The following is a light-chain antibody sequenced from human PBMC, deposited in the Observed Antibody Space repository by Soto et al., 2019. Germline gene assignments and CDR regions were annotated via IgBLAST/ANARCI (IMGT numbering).Light chain of an antibody. CDR2: DSY. CDR3: QVWESGVDYV. J-gene: IGLJ7*01. CDR1: NIGSKH. Sequence: SYELTQPPSVSVAPGQTARIPCGGDNIGSKHVQWYQQKPGQAPLLVIYDSYDRLSGIPERFSASDSGNTATLTISRVEVGDEADYYCQVWESGVDYVFGTGTQLTVL. V-gene: IGLV3-21*02.